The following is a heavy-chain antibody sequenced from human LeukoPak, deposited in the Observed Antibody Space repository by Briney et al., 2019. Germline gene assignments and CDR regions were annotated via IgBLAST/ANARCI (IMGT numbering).Heavy chain of an antibody. Sequence: SETLSLTCTVSGGSISSYYWSWIRQPPGKGLEWIGYIYYSGSTNYNPSLKSRVTISVDTSKNQFSLKLSSVTAADTAVYYCARQNYGDYLETYYVDYWGQGTLVTVSS. D-gene: IGHD4-17*01. CDR1: GGSISSYY. V-gene: IGHV4-59*08. CDR2: IYYSGST. CDR3: ARQNYGDYLETYYVDY. J-gene: IGHJ4*02.